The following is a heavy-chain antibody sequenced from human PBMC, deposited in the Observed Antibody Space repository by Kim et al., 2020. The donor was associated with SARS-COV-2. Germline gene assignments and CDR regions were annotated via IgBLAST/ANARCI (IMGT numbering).Heavy chain of an antibody. J-gene: IGHJ1*01. D-gene: IGHD1-1*01. CDR3: TRVTLADGYFQH. Sequence: GGSLRLSCAASGFTVITTYMGWVRQAPGKGLEWVSVIYSGGNTDYADSVKGRFTISRDNSKNTLHLQMNSLRAEDTAVYYCTRVTLADGYFQHYCQG. V-gene: IGHV3-53*01. CDR2: IYSGGNT. CDR1: GFTVITTY.